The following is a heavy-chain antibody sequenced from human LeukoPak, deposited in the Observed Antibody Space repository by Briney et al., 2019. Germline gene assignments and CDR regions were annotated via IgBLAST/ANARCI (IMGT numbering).Heavy chain of an antibody. J-gene: IGHJ6*02. CDR1: GISISSDW. D-gene: IGHD5-12*01. CDR2: INHSGSNR. V-gene: IGHV3-74*01. CDR3: ARVPGYIGYFYGMDV. Sequence: GGSLRLSCAASGISISSDWMHWVRQAPGKGLVWVSRINHSGSNRGYADSVTGRFTISRDNAKNTLYLQMDSLGDEDTAVYYCARVPGYIGYFYGMDVWGQGTTVTAS.